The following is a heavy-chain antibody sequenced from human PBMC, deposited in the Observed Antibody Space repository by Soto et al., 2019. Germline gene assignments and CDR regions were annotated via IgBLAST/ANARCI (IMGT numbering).Heavy chain of an antibody. CDR2: TYYRSKWYN. V-gene: IGHV6-1*01. J-gene: IGHJ6*03. D-gene: IGHD7-27*01. CDR3: ARDGTGDGDHYYYYMDV. CDR1: GDSVSSNSAA. Sequence: SQTLSLTCAISGDSVSSNSAAWNWIRQSPSRGLEWLGRTYYRSKWYNDYAVSVKSRITINPDTSKNQFSLQLNSVTPEDTAVYYCARDGTGDGDHYYYYMDVWGKGTTVTVSS.